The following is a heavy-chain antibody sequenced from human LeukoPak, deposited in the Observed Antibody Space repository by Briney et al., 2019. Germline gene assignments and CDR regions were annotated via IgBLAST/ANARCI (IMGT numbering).Heavy chain of an antibody. CDR2: INHSGST. Sequence: SETLSLTRAVYGGSFSGYYWSWIRQPPGKGLEWIGEINHSGSTNYNPSLKSRVTISVDTSKNQFSLKLSSVTAADTAVYYCARGPAEIMITFGGVIARRYFDLWGRGTLVTVSS. V-gene: IGHV4-34*01. J-gene: IGHJ2*01. CDR1: GGSFSGYY. CDR3: ARGPAEIMITFGGVIARRYFDL. D-gene: IGHD3-16*02.